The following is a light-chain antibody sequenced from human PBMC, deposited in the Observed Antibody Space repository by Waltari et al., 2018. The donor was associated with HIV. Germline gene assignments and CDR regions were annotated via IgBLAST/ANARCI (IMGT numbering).Light chain of an antibody. CDR2: EVS. Sequence: QSALTQPASVSGTPGQSITIPCTGTSSDVGGYKYVSWYQQHPGKAPKLMIYEVSNRPSGVSNRFSGSKSGNTASLTISGLQAEDEADYYCSSYTSSSTLRVFGGGTKLTVL. J-gene: IGLJ3*02. CDR1: SSDVGGYKY. CDR3: SSYTSSSTLRV. V-gene: IGLV2-14*01.